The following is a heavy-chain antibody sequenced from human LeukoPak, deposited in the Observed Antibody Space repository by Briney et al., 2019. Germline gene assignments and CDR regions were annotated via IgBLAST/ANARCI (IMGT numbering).Heavy chain of an antibody. D-gene: IGHD3-22*01. CDR1: GGSISSGSYF. Sequence: SENLSLTCTVSGGSISSGSYFWGWIRQPPGKGLEWIGSIYYSGITYYNPSLMSRVTISVDTSKNQFSLQLSSVTAADTAVYYCARHSHYYDSSVGAYYFDYWGQGTLVTVSS. CDR2: IYYSGIT. J-gene: IGHJ4*02. V-gene: IGHV4-39*01. CDR3: ARHSHYYDSSVGAYYFDY.